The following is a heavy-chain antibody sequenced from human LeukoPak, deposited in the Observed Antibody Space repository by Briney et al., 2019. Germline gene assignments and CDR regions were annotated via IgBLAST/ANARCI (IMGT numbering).Heavy chain of an antibody. CDR1: VYSFTIYG. CDR2: ISGSNGNT. J-gene: IGHJ4*02. V-gene: IGHV1-18*01. D-gene: IGHD1-26*01. CDR3: ARAGRGAYYYFDV. Sequence: ASVTVSCKISVYSFTIYGLIWVRQAPGQGGEGVGWISGSNGNTKYAQKLQGRVTMTTDTSTSTAYMEVRSLRSEDTAEYYCARAGRGAYYYFDVWGQGTLVTVSS.